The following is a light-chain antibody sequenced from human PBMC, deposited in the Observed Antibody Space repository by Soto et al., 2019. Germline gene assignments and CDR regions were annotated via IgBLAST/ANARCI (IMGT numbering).Light chain of an antibody. Sequence: QSALSQPASVSGSPGQSITISCTGTSSDVGGYEYVSWYQHQPDKAPKLIIYDVTNRPSGVSTRFSGSKSGNTASLTISGIQTEDEADYYCASITRSSTSVFGTGTKVTVL. V-gene: IGLV2-14*01. CDR3: ASITRSSTSV. CDR2: DVT. CDR1: SSDVGGYEY. J-gene: IGLJ1*01.